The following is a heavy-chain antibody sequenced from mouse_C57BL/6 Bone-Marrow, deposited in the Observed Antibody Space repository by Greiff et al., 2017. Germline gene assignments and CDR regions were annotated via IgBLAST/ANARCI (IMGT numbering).Heavy chain of an antibody. Sequence: EVKLQESGGDLVKPGGSLKLSCAASGFTFSSYAMSWVRQTPEKRLEWVAYISSGGDYIYYADTVKGRFTISRDNARNTLYLQMSSLKSEDTAMYYCTRGAAWFAYWGQGTLVTVSA. CDR2: ISSGGDYI. J-gene: IGHJ3*01. V-gene: IGHV5-9-1*02. CDR1: GFTFSSYA. CDR3: TRGAAWFAY.